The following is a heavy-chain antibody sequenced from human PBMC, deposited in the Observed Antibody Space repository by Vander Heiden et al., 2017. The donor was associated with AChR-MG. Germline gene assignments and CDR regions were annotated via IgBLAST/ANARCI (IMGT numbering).Heavy chain of an antibody. CDR3: ARTSPMNGDSKIDYYYMDV. CDR1: GFTFISYS. D-gene: IGHD4-17*01. Sequence: EVQLVESGGGLVKPGGSLRPCCAASGFTFISYSMNWGRQAPGKGLEWVSSISSSSSYIYYADSVKGRFTISRDNAKNSLYLQMNSLRAEDTAVYYCARTSPMNGDSKIDYYYMDVWGKGTTVTVSS. J-gene: IGHJ6*03. CDR2: ISSSSSYI. V-gene: IGHV3-21*01.